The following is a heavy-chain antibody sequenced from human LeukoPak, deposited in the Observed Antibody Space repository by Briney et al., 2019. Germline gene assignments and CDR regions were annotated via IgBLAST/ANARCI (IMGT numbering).Heavy chain of an antibody. CDR1: GGTFSSYA. CDR3: ARDPKYGSGSYWGFLDY. CDR2: VSGYNGNT. V-gene: IGHV1-18*01. J-gene: IGHJ4*02. Sequence: ASVTVSCKASGGTFSSYAISWVRQAPGQGLQWMGWVSGYNGNTNYAQKLQGRVTMTTDTSTSTAYMELESLRSDDTAVYYCARDPKYGSGSYWGFLDYWGQGTLVAVFS. D-gene: IGHD3-10*01.